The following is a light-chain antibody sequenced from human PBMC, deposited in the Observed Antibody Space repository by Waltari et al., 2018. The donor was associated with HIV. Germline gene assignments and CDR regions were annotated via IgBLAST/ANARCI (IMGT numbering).Light chain of an antibody. CDR3: AAWDDSLNGLWV. J-gene: IGLJ3*02. V-gene: IGLV1-44*01. CDR1: SSNIGSNT. CDR2: GNN. Sequence: QSVLTQPPSTSGTPAQRVTSSCSGSSSNIGSNTVTWYQHPPGTAPKLLIYGNNQRPSGVPDRFSGSKSGTSASLAISGLQSEDEADYYCAAWDDSLNGLWVFGGGTKLTVL.